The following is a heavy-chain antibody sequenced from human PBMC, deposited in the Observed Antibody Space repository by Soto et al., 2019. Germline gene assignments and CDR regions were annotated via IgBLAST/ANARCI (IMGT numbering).Heavy chain of an antibody. CDR2: VSHDGRKT. CDR3: AKGGRQWLVTSDFNY. D-gene: IGHD6-19*01. V-gene: IGHV3-30*18. J-gene: IGHJ4*02. Sequence: VQLVESGGGVVQPGRSLRLSCAASGFTFSGHAMHWVRQAPGKGLEWVAVVSHDGRKTHYADSVKGRFTISRDSSKNTVSLEMTSLRAEDTAVYYCAKGGRQWLVTSDFNYWGQGALVTVSS. CDR1: GFTFSGHA.